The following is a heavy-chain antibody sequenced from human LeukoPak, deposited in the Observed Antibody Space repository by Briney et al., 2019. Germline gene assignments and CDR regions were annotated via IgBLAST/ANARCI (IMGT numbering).Heavy chain of an antibody. D-gene: IGHD3-9*01. V-gene: IGHV3-21*01. CDR1: GFTFSSYW. CDR3: ATLPLTGYYFDY. J-gene: IGHJ4*02. CDR2: ISSSSSYI. Sequence: KPGGSLRLSCATSGFTFSSYWMHWVRQVPGKGLEWVSSISSSSSYIYYADSVKGRFTISRDNAKNSLYLQMNSLRAEDTAVYYCATLPLTGYYFDYWGQGTLVTVSS.